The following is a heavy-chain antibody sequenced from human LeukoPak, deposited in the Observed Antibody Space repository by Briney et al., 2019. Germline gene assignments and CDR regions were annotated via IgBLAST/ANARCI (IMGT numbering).Heavy chain of an antibody. Sequence: ASVKVSCKASGYTFTSYGISWVRQAPGQGLEWVGWISAYNGNTNYAQKLQGRVTMTTDTSTSTAYMELRSLRSDDTAVYYCARAGPYSSGWLRSGYYYYYMDVWGKGTTVTVSS. V-gene: IGHV1-18*01. CDR1: GYTFTSYG. D-gene: IGHD6-19*01. CDR2: ISAYNGNT. CDR3: ARAGPYSSGWLRSGYYYYYMDV. J-gene: IGHJ6*03.